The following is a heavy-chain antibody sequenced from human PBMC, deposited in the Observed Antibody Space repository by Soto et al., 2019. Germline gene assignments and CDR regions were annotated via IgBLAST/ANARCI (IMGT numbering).Heavy chain of an antibody. D-gene: IGHD3-10*01. CDR2: ISYSGST. J-gene: IGHJ4*02. CDR3: ARHNYGSGSTYFDY. Sequence: SETLSLTCTVSGGSISSDSYYWGWLRQSPEKGLEWIASISYSGSTYYNPTLKSRVIISVDTSKNQFSLKLNSMTAADTAVYYCARHNYGSGSTYFDYWGQGTLVTVSS. V-gene: IGHV4-39*01. CDR1: GGSISSDSYY.